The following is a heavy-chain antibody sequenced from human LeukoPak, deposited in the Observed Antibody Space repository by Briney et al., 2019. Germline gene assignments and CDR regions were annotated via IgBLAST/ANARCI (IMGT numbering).Heavy chain of an antibody. Sequence: PGGSLRLSCAASGFTFSSYEMNWVRQAPGKGLEWVSYISSSGSTIYYADPVKGRFTISTDNSMNTLYLQMNSLRAEDTAVYYCAKSGGVRFDPWGQGTLVTVSS. CDR1: GFTFSSYE. CDR3: AKSGGVRFDP. V-gene: IGHV3-48*03. CDR2: ISSSGSTI. J-gene: IGHJ5*02. D-gene: IGHD3-16*01.